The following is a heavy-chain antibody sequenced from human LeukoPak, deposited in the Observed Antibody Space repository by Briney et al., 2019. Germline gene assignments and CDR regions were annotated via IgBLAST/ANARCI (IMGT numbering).Heavy chain of an antibody. CDR3: ARGYRAGQQLVLGHYYYGMDV. CDR1: GGTFSSYA. CDR2: IIPFTGTA. V-gene: IGHV1-69*13. D-gene: IGHD6-13*01. Sequence: SVKVSCKASGGTFSSYAISWVRQAPGQGLEWMGGIIPFTGTANYAQKFQGRVTITADESTSTAYMELSSLRSEDTAVYYCARGYRAGQQLVLGHYYYGMDVWGQGTTVTVSS. J-gene: IGHJ6*02.